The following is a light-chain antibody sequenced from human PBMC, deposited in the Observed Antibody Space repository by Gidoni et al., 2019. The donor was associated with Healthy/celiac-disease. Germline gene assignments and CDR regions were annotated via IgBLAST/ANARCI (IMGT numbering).Light chain of an antibody. Sequence: QSLLTPPPSLSAAPAQRVTISCTGSSSNLGAGYDVHWYQPLPGTAPKLLIYGNSNRPSGVPDRFSGSKSGTSASLAITGLQAEDEADYYCQSYDSSLSGSVFGGGTKLTVL. V-gene: IGLV1-40*01. CDR1: SSNLGAGYD. J-gene: IGLJ3*02. CDR2: GNS. CDR3: QSYDSSLSGSV.